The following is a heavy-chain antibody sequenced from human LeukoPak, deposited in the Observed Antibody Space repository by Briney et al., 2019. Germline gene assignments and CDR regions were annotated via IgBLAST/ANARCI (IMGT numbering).Heavy chain of an antibody. CDR2: IYYSGIT. Sequence: SETLSLTCSVSGGSISNDNHYWVGIRPPPGKGLEGIGSIYYSGITYYTPSLKSRVTISVDTSKNQFSLNLSSVTAADTAVYYCARPKGLEDNYWGQGTLVTVSS. J-gene: IGHJ4*02. CDR1: GGSISNDNHY. CDR3: ARPKGLEDNY. D-gene: IGHD3-16*01. V-gene: IGHV4-39*01.